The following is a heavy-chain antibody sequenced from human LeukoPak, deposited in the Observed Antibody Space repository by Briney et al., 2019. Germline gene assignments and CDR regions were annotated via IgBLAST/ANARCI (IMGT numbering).Heavy chain of an antibody. D-gene: IGHD6-13*01. Sequence: SETLSLTCTVSGGSISSSSYYWGWIRQPPGKGLEWIGSIYYSGSTYYNPSLKSRVTISVDTSKNQFSLKLSSVTAADTAVYYCANQPGAAAGTRNWGQGTLVTVSS. CDR1: GGSISSSSYY. V-gene: IGHV4-39*07. CDR2: IYYSGST. CDR3: ANQPGAAAGTRN. J-gene: IGHJ4*02.